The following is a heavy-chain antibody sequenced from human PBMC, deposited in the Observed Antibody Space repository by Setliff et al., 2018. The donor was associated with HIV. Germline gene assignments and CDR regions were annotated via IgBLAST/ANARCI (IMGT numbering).Heavy chain of an antibody. CDR2: IYPGDSDT. CDR3: ARAEDTVVKMYVVTPPYLDY. J-gene: IGHJ4*02. Sequence: GESLKISCKVSGYTFTSYWIAWVRQMPGKGLEWMGIIYPGDSDTRYSPSFQGQVPFSADKSITTAYPQWSSLGASDTAMYYCARAEDTVVKMYVVTPPYLDYWGQGTLVTVSS. D-gene: IGHD2-15*01. CDR1: GYTFTSYW. V-gene: IGHV5-51*01.